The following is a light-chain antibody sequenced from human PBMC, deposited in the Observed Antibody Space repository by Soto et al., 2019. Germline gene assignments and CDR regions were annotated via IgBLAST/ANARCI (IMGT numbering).Light chain of an antibody. V-gene: IGLV1-47*01. CDR3: AAWDDSLSVVV. Sequence: QSVLTQPPSASGTPGQRVTISCSGSSSNIGSNYVYWYQQLPGTAPKLRIYRNHQRPSGVPDRFSGSKSGTSTSLAISGLRAEDEADYYCAAWDDSLSVVVFGGGTKVTVL. CDR1: SSNIGSNY. CDR2: RNH. J-gene: IGLJ2*01.